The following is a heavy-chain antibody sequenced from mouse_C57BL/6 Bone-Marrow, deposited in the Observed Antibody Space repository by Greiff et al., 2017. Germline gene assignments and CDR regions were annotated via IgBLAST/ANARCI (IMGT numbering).Heavy chain of an antibody. V-gene: IGHV2-2*01. CDR2: IWSGGST. CDR1: GFSLTSYG. CDR3: ARRDYYGSSYWYFDV. D-gene: IGHD1-1*01. J-gene: IGHJ1*03. Sequence: QVQLQQSGPGLVQPSQSLSITCTVSGFSLTSYGVHWVRQSPGKGLEWLGVIWSGGSTDYNAAFISRLSISKDNSKSQVFFKMYSLQADDTAIYYCARRDYYGSSYWYFDVWGTGTTVTVSS.